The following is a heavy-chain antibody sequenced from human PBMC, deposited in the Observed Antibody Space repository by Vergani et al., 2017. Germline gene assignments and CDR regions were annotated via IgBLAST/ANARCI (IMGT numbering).Heavy chain of an antibody. J-gene: IGHJ1*01. D-gene: IGHD1-7*01. CDR3: ARQGSITGTTDRFFQH. CDR1: GYSFTSYW. V-gene: IGHV5-51*01. Sequence: EVQLVQSGAEVKKPGESLKISCKGSGYSFTSYWIGWVRQMPGKGLEWMGIIYPGDSDTRYSPSFQGQVTISADKSISTAYLQWSSLKASDTAMYYCARQGSITGTTDRFFQHWGQGTLVTVSS. CDR2: IYPGDSDT.